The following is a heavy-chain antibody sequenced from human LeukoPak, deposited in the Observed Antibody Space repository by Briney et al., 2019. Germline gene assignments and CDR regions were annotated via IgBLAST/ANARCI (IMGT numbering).Heavy chain of an antibody. V-gene: IGHV3-23*01. CDR2: ITKSGGGA. CDR3: AKGSIEEGRVYDL. J-gene: IGHJ5*02. Sequence: PGGSLRLSCLASGFTFSNYAMGWVRQTPGKGLEWVSSITKSGGGAYYADAMKGRFTISRENSKNTLNLQMNSLRDEDTAVYYCAKGSIEEGRVYDLWGQGTLVTVSS. D-gene: IGHD1-26*01. CDR1: GFTFSNYA.